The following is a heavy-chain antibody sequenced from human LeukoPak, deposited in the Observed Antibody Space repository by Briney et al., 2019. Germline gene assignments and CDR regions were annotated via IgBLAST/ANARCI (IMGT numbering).Heavy chain of an antibody. V-gene: IGHV3-33*08. CDR2: IWYDGSNK. CDR3: ARDYAVARYNWFDP. J-gene: IGHJ5*02. CDR1: GFTFTSYG. D-gene: IGHD2-15*01. Sequence: PGGSLRLSCAASGFTFTSYGMHWVRQAPGKGLEWVAVIWYDGSNKYYADSVKGRFTISRDNSKNTLYLQMNSLRAEDTAVYYCARDYAVARYNWFDPWGQGTLVTVSS.